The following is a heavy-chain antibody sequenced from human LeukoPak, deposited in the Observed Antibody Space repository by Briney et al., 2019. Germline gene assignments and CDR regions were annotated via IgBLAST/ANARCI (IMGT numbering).Heavy chain of an antibody. V-gene: IGHV3-43*02. CDR3: VKTPPSYGR. Sequence: PGGSLGLSCAVSGFTFDDCAMHWVRQAPGKGLEWVSLISGDGATTYYADSVKGRFTISRDNSKNSLYLQMNSLRTEDTALYYCVKTPPSYGRWGQGTLVTVSS. J-gene: IGHJ4*02. CDR2: ISGDGATT. D-gene: IGHD1-14*01. CDR1: GFTFDDCA.